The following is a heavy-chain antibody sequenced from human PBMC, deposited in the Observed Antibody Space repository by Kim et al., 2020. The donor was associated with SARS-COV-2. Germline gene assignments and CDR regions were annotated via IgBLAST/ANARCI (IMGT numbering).Heavy chain of an antibody. D-gene: IGHD3-10*02. CDR1: GYSFTSYW. V-gene: IGHV5-51*01. Sequence: GESLKISCKGSGYSFTSYWIGWVRQMPGKGLEWMGIIYPGDSDTRYSPSFQGQVTISADKSISTAYLQWSSLKASDTAMYYCARRLGIEMVFGESTENWFDPWGQGTLVTVSS. J-gene: IGHJ5*02. CDR3: ARRLGIEMVFGESTENWFDP. CDR2: IYPGDSDT.